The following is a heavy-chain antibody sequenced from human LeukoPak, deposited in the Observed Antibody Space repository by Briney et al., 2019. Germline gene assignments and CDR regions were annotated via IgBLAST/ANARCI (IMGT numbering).Heavy chain of an antibody. Sequence: GGSLRLSCAAFGFTFDDYGLSWVRQAPGKGLEWVSTINWNGGSTGYADSVKGRFTISRDNAKNSLYLQMNSLRAEDTALYYCARVSDISVAAYFDYWGQGTLVTVSS. CDR2: INWNGGST. V-gene: IGHV3-20*04. CDR1: GFTFDDYG. CDR3: ARVSDISVAAYFDY. J-gene: IGHJ4*02. D-gene: IGHD6-19*01.